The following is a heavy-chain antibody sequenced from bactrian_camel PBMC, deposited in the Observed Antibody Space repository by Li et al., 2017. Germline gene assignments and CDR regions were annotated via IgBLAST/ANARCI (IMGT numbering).Heavy chain of an antibody. J-gene: IGHJ4*01. V-gene: IGHV3S54*01. Sequence: HVQLVESGGGSVQSGGSLRLSCAASGSAVSRKSMGWFRQVPGKEREGVAHIKTGGGTTYVADSVKGRFTISRDNAKNTVYLQMNSLKPEDTAVYYCVRAGAGYYSEYSRLSYKCWGQGTQVTVS. CDR2: IKTGGGTT. D-gene: IGHD4*01. CDR3: VRAGAGYYSEYSRLSYKC. CDR1: GSAVSRKS.